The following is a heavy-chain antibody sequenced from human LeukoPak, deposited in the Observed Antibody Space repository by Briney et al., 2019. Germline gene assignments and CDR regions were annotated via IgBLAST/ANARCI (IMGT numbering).Heavy chain of an antibody. V-gene: IGHV3-33*01. J-gene: IGHJ4*02. Sequence: GGSLRLSCAASGFTFSTYVMHWVRQAPGKGLEWVALIWHDGSNKYYGDSVKDRFTISRDNSKNTLYLQMDSLRAEDTAVYYCARDRGYTYGYPLDYWGQGTLVTVSS. D-gene: IGHD5-18*01. CDR1: GFTFSTYV. CDR2: IWHDGSNK. CDR3: ARDRGYTYGYPLDY.